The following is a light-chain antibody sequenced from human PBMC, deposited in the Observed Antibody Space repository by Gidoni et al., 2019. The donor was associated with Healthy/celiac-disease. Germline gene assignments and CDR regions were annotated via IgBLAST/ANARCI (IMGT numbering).Light chain of an antibody. CDR1: QGIRND. V-gene: IGKV1-6*01. Sequence: AIQMTQSPSSLSASVGDRVTITCRASQGIRNDLGWYQQKPGKAPKLLSYAASSLQSGVPSRFSRSGAGTDFTLTISSLQPEYFATYYCLQDYNYPRTFGQGTKVEIK. CDR2: AAS. CDR3: LQDYNYPRT. J-gene: IGKJ1*01.